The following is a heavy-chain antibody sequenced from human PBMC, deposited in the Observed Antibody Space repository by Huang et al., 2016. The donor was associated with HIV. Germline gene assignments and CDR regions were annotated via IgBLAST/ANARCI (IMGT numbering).Heavy chain of an antibody. CDR2: LSYTWGT. V-gene: IGHV4-59*01. J-gene: IGHJ4*02. Sequence: QVRLQESGPGLVRPSETLSLTCNVSGASLNKFYWNWIRKSPGKGLEGIGYLSYTWGTTYTPSLKSRVTIFQDTSKNQCSLKLTSVTAADTAVYYCARAFPSGALDYWGQGTLVTVSS. CDR1: GASLNKFY. CDR3: ARAFPSGALDY.